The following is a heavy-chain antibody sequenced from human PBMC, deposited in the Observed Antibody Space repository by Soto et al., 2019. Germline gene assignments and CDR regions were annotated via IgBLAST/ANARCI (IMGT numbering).Heavy chain of an antibody. Sequence: GESLKISCAASGFTFSSYAMSWVRQAPGKGLEWVSAISGSGISTNYADSVKGRFTISRDNSKNTLYLQMNSLRAEDTAVYYCARFYYDSSGYLPSPYYYYYGMDVWGQGTTVTVS. CDR1: GFTFSSYA. V-gene: IGHV3-23*01. D-gene: IGHD3-22*01. CDR3: ARFYYDSSGYLPSPYYYYYGMDV. J-gene: IGHJ6*02. CDR2: ISGSGIST.